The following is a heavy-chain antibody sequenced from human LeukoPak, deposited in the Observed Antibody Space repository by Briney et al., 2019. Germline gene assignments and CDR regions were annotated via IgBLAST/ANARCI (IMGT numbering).Heavy chain of an antibody. Sequence: SETLSLTCAVSGGSISSGGYSWSWIRQPPGKGLEWIGYIYHSGSTYYNPSLKSRVTISVDTSKNQFSLKLSSVTAADTAVYYCARGYSYVIWGQGTLVTVSS. J-gene: IGHJ4*02. D-gene: IGHD5-18*01. V-gene: IGHV4-30-2*01. CDR1: GGSISSGGYS. CDR2: IYHSGST. CDR3: ARGYSYVI.